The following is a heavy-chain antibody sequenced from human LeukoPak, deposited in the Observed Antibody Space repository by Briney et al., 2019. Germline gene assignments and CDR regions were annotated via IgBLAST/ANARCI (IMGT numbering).Heavy chain of an antibody. CDR1: GGSFSGYY. J-gene: IGHJ3*02. CDR2: INHSGST. CDR3: ARLLASVSGSYSGYPHAFDI. D-gene: IGHD1-26*01. Sequence: SETLSLTCVVYGGSFSGYYWSWIRQPPGKGLEWIGEINHSGSTNYNPSLKSRVTISVDTSKNQFSLKLSSVTAADTAVYYCARLLASVSGSYSGYPHAFDIWGQGTMVTVSS. V-gene: IGHV4-34*01.